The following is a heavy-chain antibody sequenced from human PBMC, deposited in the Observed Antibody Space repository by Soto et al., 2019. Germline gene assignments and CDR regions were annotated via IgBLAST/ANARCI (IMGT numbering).Heavy chain of an antibody. Sequence: QVQLVQSGDEVKKPGSSVKVSCKASGNNFNSYFINWLRQVPGQGIEWMGGINPMLRRTQYRQRFQGRITVTADRSTGTSYMELSGLESEDTAVYYCAGDSPPRSGIYYGMDVWGQGTTITVSS. CDR3: AGDSPPRSGIYYGMDV. CDR2: INPMLRRT. V-gene: IGHV1-69*06. CDR1: GNNFNSYF. D-gene: IGHD3-10*01. J-gene: IGHJ6*02.